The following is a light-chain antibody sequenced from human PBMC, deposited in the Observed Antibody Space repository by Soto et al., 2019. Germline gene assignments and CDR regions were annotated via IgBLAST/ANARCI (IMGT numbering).Light chain of an antibody. CDR1: QSISSY. CDR3: QQSYSTPLFT. CDR2: AAS. Sequence: IQMTQSPASLSASLGYRVTITCRXSQSISSYLNWYQQKPGKAPKLLIYAASSLQSGVPSRFSGSGSGTDFTLTISSLQPEDFATYYCQQSYSTPLFTFGPGTNVDI. V-gene: IGKV1-39*01. J-gene: IGKJ3*01.